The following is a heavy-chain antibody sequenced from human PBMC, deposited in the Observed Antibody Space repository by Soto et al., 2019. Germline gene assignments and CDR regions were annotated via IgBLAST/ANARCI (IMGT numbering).Heavy chain of an antibody. CDR1: GFTFSSYW. CDR3: ARAPGGRYGLGESYYMDG. D-gene: IGHD3-10*01. CDR2: IKQDGSEK. V-gene: IGHV3-7*04. Sequence: GGSLRLSCAASGFTFSSYWMSWVRQAPGKGLEWVANIKQDGSEKYYVDSVKGRFTISRDNAKNSLYLQMNSLRAEDTAVYYCARAPGGRYGLGESYYMDGWGKGTTVTFSS. J-gene: IGHJ6*03.